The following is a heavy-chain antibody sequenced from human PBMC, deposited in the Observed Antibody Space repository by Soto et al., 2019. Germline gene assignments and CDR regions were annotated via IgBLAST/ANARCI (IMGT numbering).Heavy chain of an antibody. CDR1: NYSIRSDYF. D-gene: IGHD2-21*02. V-gene: IGHV4-38-2*01. CDR3: ATSPLSIVVVTALPGWFDP. J-gene: IGHJ5*02. CDR2: FYHSGIT. Sequence: LSLTCAVSNYSIRSDYFWGWIRQPPGKGLEWIGGFYHSGITYYNPSLKSRVTISVDTSKNQFSLKLRSVTAADTAVYYCATSPLSIVVVTALPGWFDPWGQGTLVTVSS.